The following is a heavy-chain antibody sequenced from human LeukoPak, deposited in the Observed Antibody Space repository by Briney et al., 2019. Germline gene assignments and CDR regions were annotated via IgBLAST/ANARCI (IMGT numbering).Heavy chain of an antibody. Sequence: PSETLSLTCTVSGGSISSYYWSWIRQPPGKGLEWIGYIYYRGSTNYNPSLKSRVTISVDTSKNQFSLKLSSVTAADTAVYYCASMDTIAVAGTYYYYGMDVWGQGTTVTVSS. D-gene: IGHD6-19*01. CDR3: ASMDTIAVAGTYYYYGMDV. V-gene: IGHV4-59*01. CDR2: IYYRGST. CDR1: GGSISSYY. J-gene: IGHJ6*02.